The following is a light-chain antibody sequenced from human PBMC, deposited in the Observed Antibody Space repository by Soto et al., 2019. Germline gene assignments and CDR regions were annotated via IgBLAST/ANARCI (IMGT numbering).Light chain of an antibody. CDR1: SSDVGGYNY. CDR3: SSYTSSNTVI. J-gene: IGLJ2*01. CDR2: EVS. V-gene: IGLV2-14*01. Sequence: QSALTQPASVSGSPGQSITISCTGTSSDVGGYNYVSWYQQYPGKAPKLMIYEVSNRPSGVSNHFSASKSGNTASLTISGLQAEEEADYYCSSYTSSNTVIFGGGTKVTVL.